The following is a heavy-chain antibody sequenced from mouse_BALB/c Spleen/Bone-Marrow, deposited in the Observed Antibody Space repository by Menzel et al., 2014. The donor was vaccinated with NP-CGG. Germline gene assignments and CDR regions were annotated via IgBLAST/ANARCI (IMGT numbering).Heavy chain of an antibody. CDR1: GYTFTDYN. D-gene: IGHD2-14*01. V-gene: IGHV1S29*02. CDR3: AKERYGDAMDY. CDR2: IYPYNGGT. Sequence: SGPELVKPGASVKISCKTSGYTFTDYNMHWVKQSHGKSLGWIGYIYPYNGGTAYNQKFKSKATLTVDNSSSTAYMELRSLTSEDSAVYYCAKERYGDAMDYWGQGTSVTVSS. J-gene: IGHJ4*01.